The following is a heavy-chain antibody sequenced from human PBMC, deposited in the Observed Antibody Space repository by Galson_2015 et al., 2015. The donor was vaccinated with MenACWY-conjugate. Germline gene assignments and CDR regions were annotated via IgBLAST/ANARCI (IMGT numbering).Heavy chain of an antibody. D-gene: IGHD5-12*01. CDR3: ARGYGGYDSY. CDR2: ISSSGSYI. CDR1: GFTFNTSA. Sequence: SLRLSCAASGFTFNTSALIWVRQAPGKGLEWVSSISSSGSYIYYADSVRGRFTISRENTKNSLYLQMDSLRAEDTAPYYCARGYGGYDSYWGQGTLVTVSS. J-gene: IGHJ4*02. V-gene: IGHV3-21*01.